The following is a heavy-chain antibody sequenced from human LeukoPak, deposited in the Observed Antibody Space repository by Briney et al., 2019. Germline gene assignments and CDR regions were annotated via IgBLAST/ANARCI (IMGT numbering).Heavy chain of an antibody. J-gene: IGHJ3*02. CDR3: ARGGCSSISCYYSGYDLEI. CDR2: IWYDGSNK. V-gene: IGHV3-33*01. Sequence: VQPGRSLRLSCAASGFTFSSYGMHWVRQTPGKGLEWVAVIWYDGSNKYYADSVKGRFTISRDNSKNTLYLQMNSLRAEDTAVYYCARGGCSSISCYYSGYDLEIWGQGTMVTVSS. D-gene: IGHD2-2*01. CDR1: GFTFSSYG.